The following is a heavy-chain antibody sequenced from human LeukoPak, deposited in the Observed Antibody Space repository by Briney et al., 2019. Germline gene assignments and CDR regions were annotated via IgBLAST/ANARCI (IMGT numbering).Heavy chain of an antibody. Sequence: PSETLSLTCTVSGGSISSSSYYCGWIRQPPGKGLEWIGSIYYSGSTYYNPSLKSRVTISVDTSKNQFSLKLSSVTAADTAVYYCARQPGGITMIVVALGAFDIWGQGTMVTVSS. D-gene: IGHD3-22*01. V-gene: IGHV4-39*01. CDR1: GGSISSSSYY. J-gene: IGHJ3*02. CDR3: ARQPGGITMIVVALGAFDI. CDR2: IYYSGST.